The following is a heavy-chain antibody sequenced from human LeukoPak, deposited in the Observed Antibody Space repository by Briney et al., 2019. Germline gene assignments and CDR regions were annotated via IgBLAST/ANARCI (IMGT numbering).Heavy chain of an antibody. CDR2: IYYSGST. CDR1: GGSISSHY. Sequence: SETLSLTCTVSGGSISSHYWSWIRQPPGKGLEWIGYIYYSGSTNYNPSLKSRVTISVDTSKNQFSLKLSSVTAADTAVYYCAREAQTGTTFYMGVWGKGTTVTVSS. J-gene: IGHJ6*03. V-gene: IGHV4-59*11. D-gene: IGHD1-7*01. CDR3: AREAQTGTTFYMGV.